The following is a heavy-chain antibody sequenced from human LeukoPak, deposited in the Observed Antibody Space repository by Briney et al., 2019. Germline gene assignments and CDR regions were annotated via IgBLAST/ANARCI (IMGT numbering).Heavy chain of an antibody. Sequence: GGSLRLSCAASGFTFSSYEMNWVRQAPGKGLEGVSYISSSGSTIYYADALKGRFTISRDNAKNSLYLQMNSLRAEDTAVYYWARLAGGYYYYMDVWGKGTTVTVSS. D-gene: IGHD2-21*01. CDR2: ISSSGSTI. CDR1: GFTFSSYE. CDR3: ARLAGGYYYYMDV. V-gene: IGHV3-48*03. J-gene: IGHJ6*03.